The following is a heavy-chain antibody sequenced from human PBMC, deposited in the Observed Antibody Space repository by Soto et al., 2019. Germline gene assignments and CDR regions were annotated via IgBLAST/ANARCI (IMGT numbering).Heavy chain of an antibody. Sequence: SQTLSLTCAISGDSVSSNTAASNWIRQSPSRGLEWLGRTYYRSKWYNDYAVSVKSRITINPDTSKNQFSLHLNSVTPEDTALYYCVRDVGFDFDYWGLGTLVTSPQ. CDR1: GDSVSSNTAA. J-gene: IGHJ4*02. CDR2: TYYRSKWYN. CDR3: VRDVGFDFDY. V-gene: IGHV6-1*01. D-gene: IGHD1-26*01.